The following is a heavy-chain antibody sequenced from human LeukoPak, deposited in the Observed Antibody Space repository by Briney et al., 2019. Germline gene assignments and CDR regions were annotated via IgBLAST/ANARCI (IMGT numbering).Heavy chain of an antibody. Sequence: GGSLRLSCAASGFTFNSYWMHWVRQAPGKGLVWVSDINDDGSSTNYADTVEGRFTISRDNAKNTLYLQMNSLRAEDTAVYYCARGASRAWYAFDYWGQGTLVTGSS. CDR1: GFTFNSYW. J-gene: IGHJ4*02. CDR3: ARGASRAWYAFDY. V-gene: IGHV3-74*01. D-gene: IGHD6-19*01. CDR2: INDDGSST.